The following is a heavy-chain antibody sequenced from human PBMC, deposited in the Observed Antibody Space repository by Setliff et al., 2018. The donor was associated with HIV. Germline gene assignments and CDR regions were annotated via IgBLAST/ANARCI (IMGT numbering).Heavy chain of an antibody. CDR2: INADGSIT. V-gene: IGHV3-74*01. D-gene: IGHD2-21*01. J-gene: IGHJ4*02. Sequence: PGGSLRLSCGASGISFGNHWMYWVRQAPGKGLVWVSRINADGSITDYADSVKGRFTISRDNAKNTLYMQMNSLRAEDTAVYYCVRDLARVIAHWGQGTLVTVSS. CDR3: VRDLARVIAH. CDR1: GISFGNHW.